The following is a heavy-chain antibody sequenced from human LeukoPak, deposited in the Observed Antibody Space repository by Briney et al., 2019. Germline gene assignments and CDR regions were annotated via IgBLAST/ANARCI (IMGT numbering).Heavy chain of an antibody. Sequence: SETLSLTCTVSGGSISSDYWHWIRQPPGKGLEWIGYIYYSGSTNYNPSLKSRVTISVDTSKTQFSLRLSSVTAADTAVYYCARRAPGRYPFDPWGQGTLVTVSS. CDR1: GGSISSDY. J-gene: IGHJ5*02. D-gene: IGHD6-19*01. CDR3: ARRAPGRYPFDP. CDR2: IYYSGST. V-gene: IGHV4-59*01.